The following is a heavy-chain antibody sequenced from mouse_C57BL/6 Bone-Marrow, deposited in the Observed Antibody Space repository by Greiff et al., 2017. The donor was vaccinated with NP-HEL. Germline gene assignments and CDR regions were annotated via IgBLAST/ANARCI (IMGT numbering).Heavy chain of an antibody. V-gene: IGHV5-9*01. J-gene: IGHJ1*03. D-gene: IGHD2-1*01. CDR3: ARRTPLYGNYLYWYFDV. CDR2: ISGGGGNT. CDR1: GFTFSSYT. Sequence: EVMLVESGGGLVKPGGSLKLSCAASGFTFSSYTMSWVRQTPEKRLEWVATISGGGGNTYYPDSVKGRFTISRDNAKNTLYLQMSSLSAEDAALYYCARRTPLYGNYLYWYFDVWGTGTTVTVSS.